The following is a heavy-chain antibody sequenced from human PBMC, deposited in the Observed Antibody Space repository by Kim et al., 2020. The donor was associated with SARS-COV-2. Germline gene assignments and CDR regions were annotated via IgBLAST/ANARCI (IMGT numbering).Heavy chain of an antibody. V-gene: IGHV1-3*01. CDR3: ARDIAVAGRADFDY. D-gene: IGHD6-13*01. Sequence: SQKFKGRVTINRDTSASTAYMELSSLRADDTAVYYCARDIAVAGRADFDYWGQGTLVTVSS. J-gene: IGHJ4*02.